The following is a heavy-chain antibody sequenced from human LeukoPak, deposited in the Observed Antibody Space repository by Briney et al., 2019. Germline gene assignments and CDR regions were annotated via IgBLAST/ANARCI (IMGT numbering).Heavy chain of an antibody. V-gene: IGHV3-30*18. CDR2: ISYDGSNT. D-gene: IGHD3-10*01. Sequence: GGSLRLSCAASGFTFSSYGMHWVRQAPGKGLGWVAVISYDGSNTYYADSVKGRFTISRDNSKNMLYLQMNSLRSEDTAVYYCAKPYYYGSRSYMDYWGQRTLVTVSS. CDR1: GFTFSSYG. J-gene: IGHJ4*02. CDR3: AKPYYYGSRSYMDY.